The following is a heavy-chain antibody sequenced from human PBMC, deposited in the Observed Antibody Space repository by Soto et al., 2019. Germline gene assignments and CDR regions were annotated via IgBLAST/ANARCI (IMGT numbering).Heavy chain of an antibody. D-gene: IGHD6-13*01. CDR2: IYSGGST. V-gene: IGHV3-66*01. Sequence: GGSLRLSCAASGFTVSSNYMSWVRQAPGKGLEWVSVIYSGGSTYYADSVKGRFTISRDNSKNTLYLQMNSLRAEDTAVYYCARDGLQLVHNSEYFQHWGQGTLVTVSS. J-gene: IGHJ1*01. CDR3: ARDGLQLVHNSEYFQH. CDR1: GFTVSSNY.